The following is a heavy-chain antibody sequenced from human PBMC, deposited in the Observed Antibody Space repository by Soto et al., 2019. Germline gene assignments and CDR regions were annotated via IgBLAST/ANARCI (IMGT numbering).Heavy chain of an antibody. V-gene: IGHV1-2*02. CDR3: AKGGAIVAAGTRVYLYNAMDV. D-gene: IGHD1-26*01. J-gene: IGHJ6*02. CDR2: INPNSGDT. Sequence: ASVKVSCKASGYTFTGYYVHWVRQAPGQGLEWMGWINPNSGDTYLAQRFQGRVTMSRDTSIGTAYMELRGLTSDDTAEYYCAKGGAIVAAGTRVYLYNAMDVWGQGTTVTVS. CDR1: GYTFTGYY.